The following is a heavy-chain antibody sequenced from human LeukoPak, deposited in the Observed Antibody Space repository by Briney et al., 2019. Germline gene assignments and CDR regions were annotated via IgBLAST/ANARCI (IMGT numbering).Heavy chain of an antibody. V-gene: IGHV3-21*01. CDR3: ARDGRRDGYSPFDY. CDR2: IGSSSSYI. Sequence: GGSLRLSCAASGFTFSSYNMNWVRQAPGKGLEWVSSIGSSSSYIYYADSVKGRFTISRDNAKNSLYLQMNSLRAEDTAVYYCARDGRRDGYSPFDYWGQGTLVTVSS. J-gene: IGHJ4*02. D-gene: IGHD5-24*01. CDR1: GFTFSSYN.